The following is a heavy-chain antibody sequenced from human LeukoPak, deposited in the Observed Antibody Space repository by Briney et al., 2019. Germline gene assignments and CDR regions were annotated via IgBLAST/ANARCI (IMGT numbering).Heavy chain of an antibody. CDR3: ARWKGGDNWFDP. D-gene: IGHD1-1*01. Sequence: HGESLKISCEGSGYSFTTYWIGWVRQMSGKSLEWMGIIYPGDSDTRYSPSFQGQVTISAYKSISTAYLQWSSLKASDTAMYYCARWKGGDNWFDPWGQGTLVTVSS. V-gene: IGHV5-51*01. J-gene: IGHJ5*02. CDR1: GYSFTTYW. CDR2: IYPGDSDT.